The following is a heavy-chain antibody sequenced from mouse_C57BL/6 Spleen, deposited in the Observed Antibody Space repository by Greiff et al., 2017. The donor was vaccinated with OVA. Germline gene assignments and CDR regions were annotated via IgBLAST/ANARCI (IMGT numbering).Heavy chain of an antibody. CDR1: GYTFTDYY. CDR2: INPNNGGT. Sequence: EVQLQQSGPELVKPGASVKISCKASGYTFTDYYMNWVKQSHGKSLEWFGDINPNNGGTSYNQKFKGKATLTVDKSSSTAYMELRSLTSEDSAVYYCARSSGHVRFAYWGQGTLVTVSA. CDR3: ARSSGHVRFAY. D-gene: IGHD3-2*02. J-gene: IGHJ3*01. V-gene: IGHV1-26*01.